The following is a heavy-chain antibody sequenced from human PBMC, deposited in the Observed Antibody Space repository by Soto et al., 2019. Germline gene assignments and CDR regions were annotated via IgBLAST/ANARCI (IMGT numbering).Heavy chain of an antibody. J-gene: IGHJ4*02. CDR3: AHIRGGYDWNDGDFDY. D-gene: IGHD1-20*01. CDR2: IYWDDDK. CDR1: GFSLTTRPMG. V-gene: IGHV2-5*02. Sequence: QITLKESGPTLVKPTQTLTLTCSFSGFSLTTRPMGVGWIRQPPGKALECLALIYWDDDKRYNPSLRSRLAITKDTPNSQVVLTLTNVDPMDTATYFCAHIRGGYDWNDGDFDYWGQGALVTVSS.